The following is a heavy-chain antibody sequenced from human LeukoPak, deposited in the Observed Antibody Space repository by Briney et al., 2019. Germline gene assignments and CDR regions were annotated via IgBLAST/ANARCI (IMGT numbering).Heavy chain of an antibody. D-gene: IGHD4-17*01. CDR1: GYSISSGYY. CDR3: ARDRGMTTGDY. J-gene: IGHJ4*02. Sequence: SETLSLTCTVSGYSISSGYYWGWIRQPPGKGLEWIGSIYHSGSTYYNPSLKSRVTISVDTPKNQFSLKLSSVTAADTAVYYCARDRGMTTGDYWGQGTLVTVSS. CDR2: IYHSGST. V-gene: IGHV4-38-2*02.